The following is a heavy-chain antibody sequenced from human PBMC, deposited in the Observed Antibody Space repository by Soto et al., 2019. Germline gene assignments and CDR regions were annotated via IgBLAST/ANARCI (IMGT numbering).Heavy chain of an antibody. J-gene: IGHJ4*02. CDR2: ISNGGGAI. V-gene: IGHV3-11*01. Sequence: QVQLVESGGGLVKPGGSLRLSCAASGFTFSDYYMSWIRQAPGKGLEWISHISNGGGAISYAGSVKGRFTISRDNAKNSLFLQMNNLRAEDTAVYYCARRGSTVPFTYWGQGTLVTVSS. D-gene: IGHD4-17*01. CDR1: GFTFSDYY. CDR3: ARRGSTVPFTY.